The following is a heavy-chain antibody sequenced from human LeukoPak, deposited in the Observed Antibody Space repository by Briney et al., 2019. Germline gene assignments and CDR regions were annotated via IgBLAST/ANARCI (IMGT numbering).Heavy chain of an antibody. CDR1: GYSFTSYC. V-gene: IGHV5-51*01. CDR2: IYPGDSDT. D-gene: IGHD3-22*01. J-gene: IGHJ5*02. Sequence: GESLKISCKGSGYSFTSYCIGWVRQMPGKGLEWMGIIYPGDSDTRYSPSFQGQVTISADKSISTAYLQWSSLKASDTAMYYCARCYYDSSGLFDPWGQGTLVTVSS. CDR3: ARCYYDSSGLFDP.